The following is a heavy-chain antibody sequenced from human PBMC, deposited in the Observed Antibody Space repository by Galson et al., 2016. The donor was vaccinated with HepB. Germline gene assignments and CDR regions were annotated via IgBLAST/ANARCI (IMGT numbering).Heavy chain of an antibody. V-gene: IGHV2-5*02. CDR3: ARRRSGTFDY. D-gene: IGHD2-15*01. CDR1: GFSLSTSGVG. J-gene: IGHJ4*01. CDR2: IYWDDNK. Sequence: PALVKPTQTLTLTCTFSGFSLSTSGVGVGWIRQPPGKALEWLALIYWDDNKGYRPSLKSSLTITKDTSKNQVVLTMTKMDSVDTATYYCARRRSGTFDYWGQEPWSPSPQ.